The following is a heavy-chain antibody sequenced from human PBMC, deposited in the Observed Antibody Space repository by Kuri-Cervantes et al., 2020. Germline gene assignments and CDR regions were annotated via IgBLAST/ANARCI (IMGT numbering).Heavy chain of an antibody. CDR2: ISYDESNK. V-gene: IGHV3-30*03. Sequence: GESLKISCAASGFTFSSYGMLWVRQAPGKGLEWVAGISYDESNKYYADSVKGRFTISRDNSKNTLYLQMNSLRAEDTAVYYCASTTMVEINYFDYWGQGTLVTVSS. D-gene: IGHD4/OR15-4a*01. CDR3: ASTTMVEINYFDY. CDR1: GFTFSSYG. J-gene: IGHJ4*02.